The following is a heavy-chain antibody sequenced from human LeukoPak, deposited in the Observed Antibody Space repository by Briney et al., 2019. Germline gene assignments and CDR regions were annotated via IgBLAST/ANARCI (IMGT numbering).Heavy chain of an antibody. CDR2: IYSGGST. Sequence: PGGSLRLSCAASGFTFSSNYMSWVRQAPGKGLEWVSVIYSGGSTYYADSVKGRFTISRDNSKNTLYLQMNSLRAEDTAVYYCARDKVGDYYYYGMDVWGQGTTVTVSS. CDR1: GFTFSSNY. J-gene: IGHJ6*02. CDR3: ARDKVGDYYYYGMDV. D-gene: IGHD3-10*01. V-gene: IGHV3-66*01.